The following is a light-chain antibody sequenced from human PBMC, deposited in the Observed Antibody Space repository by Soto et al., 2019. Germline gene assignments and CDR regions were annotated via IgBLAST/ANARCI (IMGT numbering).Light chain of an antibody. CDR1: QSGSSSY. CDR3: QQYGSSPIT. Sequence: EIVLTQSPGTLSLSPGERATLSCRASQSGSSSYLAWYQQKPDQAPRLLIYGASTRATGIPDRFSGSGCGTDFTLIISRLEPEDFAVYYCQQYGSSPITFGQGTRLEIK. J-gene: IGKJ5*01. CDR2: GAS. V-gene: IGKV3-20*01.